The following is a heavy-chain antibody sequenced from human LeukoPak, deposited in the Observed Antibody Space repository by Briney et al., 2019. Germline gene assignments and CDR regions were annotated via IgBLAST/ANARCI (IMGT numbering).Heavy chain of an antibody. D-gene: IGHD6-19*01. CDR3: ASSIAVAGTGVNFDY. CDR1: GYTLTSYG. Sequence: ASVKVSCKASGYTLTSYGISWVRQAPGQGLEWMGWISAYNGNTNYAQKLQGRVTMITDTSTSTAYMELRSLRSDDTAVYYCASSIAVAGTGVNFDYWGQGPLVTVSS. J-gene: IGHJ4*02. CDR2: ISAYNGNT. V-gene: IGHV1-18*01.